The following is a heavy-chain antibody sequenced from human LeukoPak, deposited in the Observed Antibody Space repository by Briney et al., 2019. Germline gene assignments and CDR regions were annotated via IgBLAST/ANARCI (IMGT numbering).Heavy chain of an antibody. CDR1: GFTFSSYG. V-gene: IGHV3-30*02. J-gene: IGHJ4*02. CDR3: AREDSYGSAVPDY. Sequence: QVQLVESGGGVVQPGGSLRLSCAASGFTFSSYGIHWVRQAPGKGLEWVAFIRFDGRNKYYADSVKGRFTISRDNAKNSLYLQMNSLRAEDTAVYYCAREDSYGSAVPDYWGQGTLVTVSS. D-gene: IGHD5-18*01. CDR2: IRFDGRNK.